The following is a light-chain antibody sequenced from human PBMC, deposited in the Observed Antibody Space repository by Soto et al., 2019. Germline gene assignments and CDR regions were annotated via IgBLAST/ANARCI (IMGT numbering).Light chain of an antibody. V-gene: IGLV2-14*01. CDR2: EVS. CDR3: SSYTSSSTRV. J-gene: IGLJ3*02. Sequence: QSVLTQPASVSGSPGQSITISCTGTSSDVGGYNYVSWYQQHPGKAPKLMIYEVSNRPSGVSNRFSGSKSGNTASLTISGLHAEDEADYYCSSYTSSSTRVFGGRTKLTVL. CDR1: SSDVGGYNY.